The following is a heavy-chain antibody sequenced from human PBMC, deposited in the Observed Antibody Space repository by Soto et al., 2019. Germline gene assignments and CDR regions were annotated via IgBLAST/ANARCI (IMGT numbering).Heavy chain of an antibody. Sequence: EVQLVESGGGLVQPGGSLSLSCAASGFTFSNYWMTWVRQAPGKGLEWVANIKQDGSEKYYVDSVKGRSTISRDNAKNSVYLHMDRLRVEDTAVYYCARVEGGYYGSGSYGFDYWGQGSLFTVSS. J-gene: IGHJ4*02. D-gene: IGHD3-10*01. V-gene: IGHV3-7*01. CDR2: IKQDGSEK. CDR1: GFTFSNYW. CDR3: ARVEGGYYGSGSYGFDY.